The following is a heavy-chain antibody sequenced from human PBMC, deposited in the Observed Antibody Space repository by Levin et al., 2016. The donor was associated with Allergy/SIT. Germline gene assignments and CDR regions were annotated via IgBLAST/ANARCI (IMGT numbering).Heavy chain of an antibody. J-gene: IGHJ5*02. Sequence: SQTLSLTCAVYGGSFSGYYWSWIRQPPGKGLEWIGEINHSGSTNYNPSLKSRVTISVDTSKNQFSLKLSSVTAADTAVYYCVRTVVTINWFDPWGQGTLVTVSS. CDR2: INHSGST. CDR3: VRTVVTINWFDP. CDR1: GGSFSGYY. V-gene: IGHV4-34*01. D-gene: IGHD4-23*01.